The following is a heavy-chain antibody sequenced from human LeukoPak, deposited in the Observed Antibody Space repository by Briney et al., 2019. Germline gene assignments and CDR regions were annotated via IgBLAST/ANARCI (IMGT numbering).Heavy chain of an antibody. CDR3: ARYSGNYRAFDI. V-gene: IGHV3-7*05. J-gene: IGHJ3*02. CDR2: IKQDGSEK. CDR1: GFTFSSYW. D-gene: IGHD1-26*01. Sequence: PGGSLRLSCAAPGFTFSSYWMSWVRQAPGKGLEWLANIKQDGSEKYYVDSVKGRFTISRDNPKNSLYLQMNSLRAEDTAVYYCARYSGNYRAFDIWGQGTMVTVSS.